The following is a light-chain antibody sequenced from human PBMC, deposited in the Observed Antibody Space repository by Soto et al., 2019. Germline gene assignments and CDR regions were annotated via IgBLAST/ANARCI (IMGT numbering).Light chain of an antibody. Sequence: DIVLTQSPGTLSLSPGERATLSCRASQSVRSGFLAWFQQRPGQAPRLLIFGASDRAAGVPDRFSGGGSGTDFTLTISRLEPEDFAVYYCQQYGSSPYTFGQGTKLEIK. CDR2: GAS. V-gene: IGKV3-20*01. CDR1: QSVRSGF. CDR3: QQYGSSPYT. J-gene: IGKJ2*01.